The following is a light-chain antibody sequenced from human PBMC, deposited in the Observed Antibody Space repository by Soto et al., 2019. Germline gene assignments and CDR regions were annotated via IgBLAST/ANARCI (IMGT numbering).Light chain of an antibody. CDR3: NSYTTSNTFV. CDR2: EVI. J-gene: IGLJ1*01. V-gene: IGLV2-14*03. CDR1: SSDIGAHNF. Sequence: SALSQPASVCGSPGQAITVSCSGTSSDIGAHNFVSWYQQHPGKAPKLIIYEVINRPSGVSDRFSGYKSGNTASLTISGLQSEAEADYYCNSYTTSNTFVFGSGTEVTVL.